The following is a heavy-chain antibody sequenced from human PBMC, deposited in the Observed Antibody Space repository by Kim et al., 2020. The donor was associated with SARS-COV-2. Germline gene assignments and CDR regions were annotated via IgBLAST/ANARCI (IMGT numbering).Heavy chain of an antibody. CDR3: ARAGSSGWYFGDY. Sequence: GGSLRLSCAASGFTFSSYAMHWVRQAPGKGLEWVAVISYDGSNKYYADSVKGRFTISRDNSKNTLYLQMNSLRAEDTAVYYCARAGSSGWYFGDYWGQGTLVTVSS. V-gene: IGHV3-30*04. J-gene: IGHJ4*02. D-gene: IGHD6-19*01. CDR2: ISYDGSNK. CDR1: GFTFSSYA.